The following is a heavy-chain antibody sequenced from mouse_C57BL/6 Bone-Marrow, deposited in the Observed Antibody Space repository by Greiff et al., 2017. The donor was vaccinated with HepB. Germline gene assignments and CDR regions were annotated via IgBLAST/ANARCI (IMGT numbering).Heavy chain of an antibody. CDR1: GYTFTDYE. J-gene: IGHJ2*01. Sequence: QVQLQQSGAELVRPGASVTLSCKASGYTFTDYEMHWVKQTPVHGLEWIGAIDPETGGTAYTQKFKGKAILTADKSSSTAYMELRSLTSEDSAVYYCTRDESESNYSYFFDYWGQGTTLTVSS. CDR2: IDPETGGT. V-gene: IGHV1-15*01. CDR3: TRDESESNYSYFFDY. D-gene: IGHD2-5*01.